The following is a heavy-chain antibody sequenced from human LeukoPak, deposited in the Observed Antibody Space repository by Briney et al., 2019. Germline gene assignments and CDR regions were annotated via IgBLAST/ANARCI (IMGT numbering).Heavy chain of an antibody. D-gene: IGHD3-22*01. CDR1: GDSISNSF. V-gene: IGHV4-59*01. CDR3: AREPYYSDRTHGYALDM. CDR2: IYYSGTT. Sequence: PSETLSLTCSVSGDSISNSFWNWIRQPPGKGLDWIGYIYYSGTTNYNPSLKSRVTLSIDRSKSQFSLKLSSVSAADTAVYYCAREPYYSDRTHGYALDMWGQGTMVTVSS. J-gene: IGHJ3*02.